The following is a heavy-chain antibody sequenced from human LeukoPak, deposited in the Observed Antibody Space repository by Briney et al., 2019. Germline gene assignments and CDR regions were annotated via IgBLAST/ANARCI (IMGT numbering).Heavy chain of an antibody. CDR1: GYAFTGYY. J-gene: IGHJ4*02. Sequence: ASVKVSCKASGYAFTGYYMHWVRQAPGQGLEWMGWINPNSGGTNYAQKFQGRVTMTRDTYISTAYMELSRLRSDDTAVYYCARARYDSSGYYGYWGQGTLVTVSS. D-gene: IGHD3-22*01. CDR3: ARARYDSSGYYGY. CDR2: INPNSGGT. V-gene: IGHV1-2*02.